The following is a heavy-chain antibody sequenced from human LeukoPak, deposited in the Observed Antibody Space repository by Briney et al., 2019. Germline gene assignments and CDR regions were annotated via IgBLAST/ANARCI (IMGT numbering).Heavy chain of an antibody. J-gene: IGHJ4*02. CDR3: AKVDGSCDY. CDR1: GFTFSSYD. Sequence: GGSLRLSCAAAGFTFSSYDMSWVRQAPGKGLEWVSAFSGGGGSTYYADSVKGRFTISRDNSKNTLYLQMNSLRAEDTAVYYCAKVDGSCDYWGQGILVTVSS. D-gene: IGHD1-26*01. CDR2: FSGGGGST. V-gene: IGHV3-23*01.